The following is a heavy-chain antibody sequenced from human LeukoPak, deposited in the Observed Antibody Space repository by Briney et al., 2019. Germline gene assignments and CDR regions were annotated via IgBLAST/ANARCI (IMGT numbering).Heavy chain of an antibody. CDR2: ISSSSSTI. D-gene: IGHD3-16*02. J-gene: IGHJ4*02. V-gene: IGHV3-48*01. CDR3: ARDLRRDDYVWGSYRSFDY. CDR1: GFTFSSYS. Sequence: GGSLRLSCAASGFTFSSYSMNWVRQAPGKGLEWVSYISSSSSTIYYADSVKSRFTISRDNAKNSLYLQMNSLRAEDTAVYYCARDLRRDDYVWGSYRSFDYWGQGTLVTVSS.